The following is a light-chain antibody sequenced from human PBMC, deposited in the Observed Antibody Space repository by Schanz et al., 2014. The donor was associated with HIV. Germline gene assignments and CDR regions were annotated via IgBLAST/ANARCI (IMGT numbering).Light chain of an antibody. J-gene: IGLJ2*01. CDR1: RGGEGAERG. CDR3: QSHDSDLSAVVV. Sequence: QSVLTQEKTVKGEQGKRGSKLGAGRRGGEGAERGVGGAQLRPGRAPRLLIFGAVNRPSGVPERFSGSVSGTSASLVITGLQAEDEADYYCQSHDSDLSAVVVFGGGTKLTVL. V-gene: IGLV1-40*01. CDR2: GAV.